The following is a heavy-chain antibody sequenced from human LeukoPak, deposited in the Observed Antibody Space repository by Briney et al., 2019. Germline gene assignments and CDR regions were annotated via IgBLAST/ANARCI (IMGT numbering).Heavy chain of an antibody. CDR2: IYYSGST. J-gene: IGHJ4*02. CDR3: ARDSDSSGYSPFGY. D-gene: IGHD3-22*01. Sequence: PSETLSLTCTVSGGSISSYYWSWIRQPPGKGLKWIGYIYYSGSTNYNPSLKSRVTISVDTSKNQFSLKLSSVTAADTAVYYCARDSDSSGYSPFGYWGQGTLVTVSS. V-gene: IGHV4-59*01. CDR1: GGSISSYY.